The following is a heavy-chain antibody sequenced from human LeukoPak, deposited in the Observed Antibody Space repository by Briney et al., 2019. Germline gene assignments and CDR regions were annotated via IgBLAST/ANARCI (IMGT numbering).Heavy chain of an antibody. J-gene: IGHJ4*02. CDR1: GFTFSHYW. V-gene: IGHV3-7*01. CDR3: ARADWGSIDY. CDR2: IRPDANDG. D-gene: IGHD7-27*01. Sequence: GESLRFSCAASGFTFSHYWMAWVRQAPGKGLEWVAIIRPDANDGSYVDSVKGRFTISRDNAKNSLYLQLNSLRAEDTAVYFCARADWGSIDYWGQGALVTVSS.